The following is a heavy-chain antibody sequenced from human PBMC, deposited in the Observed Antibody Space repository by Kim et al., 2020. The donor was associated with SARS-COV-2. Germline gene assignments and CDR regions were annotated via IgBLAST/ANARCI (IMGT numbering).Heavy chain of an antibody. CDR3: AKGDSENFYGMDV. CDR1: GFTFSSYA. Sequence: GGSLRLSCAASGFTFSSYAMTWVRQAPGKGLEWVSGISGSGGSTYYADSLKGRFTISRDNSKNTLYLQLNNLRAEDTAVYYCAKGDSENFYGMDVWGQGTTVTVSS. J-gene: IGHJ6*02. CDR2: ISGSGGST. V-gene: IGHV3-23*01. D-gene: IGHD1-7*01.